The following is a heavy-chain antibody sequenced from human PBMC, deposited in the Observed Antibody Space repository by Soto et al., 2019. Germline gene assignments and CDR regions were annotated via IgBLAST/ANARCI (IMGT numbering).Heavy chain of an antibody. CDR1: GQDIISNYW. CDR3: VRSVILSGGLYQGLIRLHYFDT. D-gene: IGHD2-15*01. Sequence: QVHLQESGPGLVKPSGTLSLTCLVSGQDIISNYWWAWVRQSPGGGLEWIAEIYHSGSVIYSPSLKKRVTLSLDVSKNEFSLNVKSVTAADTATYYCVRSVILSGGLYQGLIRLHYFDTWGPGTLVSVSS. J-gene: IGHJ4*02. V-gene: IGHV4-4*02. CDR2: IYHSGSV.